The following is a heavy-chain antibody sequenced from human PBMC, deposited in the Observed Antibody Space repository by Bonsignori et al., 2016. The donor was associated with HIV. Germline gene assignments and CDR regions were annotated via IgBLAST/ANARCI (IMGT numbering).Heavy chain of an antibody. Sequence: WIRQPPGKGLEWIGYIYYSGSTNYSPSLKSRVTISIDTSKNQFYLKVSAVTAADTAVYYCARETHGYHNSSLDYWGQGTLVTVSS. CDR3: ARETHGYHNSSLDY. CDR2: IYYSGST. V-gene: IGHV4-59*01. D-gene: IGHD5-24*01. J-gene: IGHJ4*02.